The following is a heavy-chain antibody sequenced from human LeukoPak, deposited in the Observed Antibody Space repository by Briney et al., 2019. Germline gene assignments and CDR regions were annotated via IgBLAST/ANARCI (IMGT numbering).Heavy chain of an antibody. V-gene: IGHV4-4*07. Sequence: SETLSLTCSVSGGSISSYYWSWIRQPAGNGLEWIGRIYTSGSTTYNPSLKSRVTMSVDASKNQFSLRLSSVTAADTAVYYCARAPLTVKDAFDIWGQGTTVTVSS. CDR2: IYTSGST. CDR1: GGSISSYY. CDR3: ARAPLTVKDAFDI. D-gene: IGHD4-11*01. J-gene: IGHJ3*02.